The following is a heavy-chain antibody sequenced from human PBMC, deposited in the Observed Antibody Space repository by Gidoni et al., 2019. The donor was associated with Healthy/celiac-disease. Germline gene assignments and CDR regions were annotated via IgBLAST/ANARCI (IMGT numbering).Heavy chain of an antibody. V-gene: IGHV3-21*01. Sequence: EVQLVESGGGLVKPGGSLRLSCAASGFTFISYSMNWVRQAPGKGLEWVSSISSSSSYIYYADSVKGRFTISRDNAKNSLYLQMNSLRAEDTAVYYCAREEVRCSSTSCYRDYYYMDVWGKGTTVTVSS. CDR1: GFTFISYS. CDR2: ISSSSSYI. D-gene: IGHD2-2*01. J-gene: IGHJ6*03. CDR3: AREEVRCSSTSCYRDYYYMDV.